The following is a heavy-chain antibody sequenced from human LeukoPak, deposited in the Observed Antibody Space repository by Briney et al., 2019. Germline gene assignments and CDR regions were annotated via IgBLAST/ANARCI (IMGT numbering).Heavy chain of an antibody. J-gene: IGHJ4*02. CDR3: ARDRIWFGELLSYFDY. D-gene: IGHD3-10*01. V-gene: IGHV3-21*01. CDR2: ISTGSTYI. CDR1: GFTFSGYS. Sequence: SGGSLRLSCAASGFTFSGYSITWVRQAPGKGLEWVSSISTGSTYIYYADSVKGRFTISRDTAKNSLYLQMNSLRAEDTAVYYCARDRIWFGELLSYFDYWGQGTLVTVSS.